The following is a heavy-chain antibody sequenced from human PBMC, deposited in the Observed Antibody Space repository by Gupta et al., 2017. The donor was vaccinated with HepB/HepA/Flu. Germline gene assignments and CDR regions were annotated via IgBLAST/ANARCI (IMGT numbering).Heavy chain of an antibody. J-gene: IGHJ4*02. CDR3: TSGKVGTAPPDY. V-gene: IGHV3-73*02. CDR2: IKSRATSYAT. CDR1: GFTFSGSA. D-gene: IGHD1-26*01. Sequence: EVQLVESGGGLVQPGGSLKLSCAASGFTFSGSAIHWDRQASGKGLEWVGRIKSRATSYATSYAASVKGRFTISRDDSKNTAYLQMNSLKTEDTAVYYCTSGKVGTAPPDYWGQGTLVTVSS.